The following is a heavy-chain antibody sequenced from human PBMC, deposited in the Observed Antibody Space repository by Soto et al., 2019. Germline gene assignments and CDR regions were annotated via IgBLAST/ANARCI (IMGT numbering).Heavy chain of an antibody. D-gene: IGHD3-22*01. J-gene: IGHJ4*02. V-gene: IGHV1-46*01. Sequence: GASVKVSCKASGYTFTSYYMHWVRQAPGQGLEWMGIINPSGGSTSYAQKFQGRVTMTRDTSTSTVYMELSSLRSEDTAVYYCARATPYYYDSSGYYDYWGQGTLVTVSS. CDR3: ARATPYYYDSSGYYDY. CDR1: GYTFTSYY. CDR2: INPSGGST.